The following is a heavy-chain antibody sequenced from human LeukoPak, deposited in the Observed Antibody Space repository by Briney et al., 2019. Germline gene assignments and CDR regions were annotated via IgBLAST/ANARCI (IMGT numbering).Heavy chain of an antibody. CDR1: GYTLTELS. Sequence: ASVKVSRKVSGYTLTELSMHWVRQAPGKGLEWMGGFDPEDGETIYAQKFQGRVTMTEDTSTDTAYMELSSLRSEDTAVCYCATDLGDNWNSKPGVLWGQGTLVTVSS. J-gene: IGHJ4*02. CDR3: ATDLGDNWNSKPGVL. CDR2: FDPEDGET. D-gene: IGHD1-7*01. V-gene: IGHV1-24*01.